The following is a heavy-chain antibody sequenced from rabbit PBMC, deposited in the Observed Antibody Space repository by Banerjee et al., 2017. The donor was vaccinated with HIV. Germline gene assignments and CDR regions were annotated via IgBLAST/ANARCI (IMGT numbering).Heavy chain of an antibody. V-gene: IGHV1S45*01. CDR3: TRGIGVDYGAL. D-gene: IGHD2-1*01. J-gene: IGHJ2*01. Sequence: QEQLEEFGGDLVKPEGSLSLPCTASGFSFSNKYVMCCLRQAPGKGLEWIACINSSSGNTVYASWAKGRFTISRTSLTTVTLQMTSLTAANTATYFCTRGIGVDYGALWGPGTLVTVS. CDR2: INSSSGNT. CDR1: GFSFSNKYV.